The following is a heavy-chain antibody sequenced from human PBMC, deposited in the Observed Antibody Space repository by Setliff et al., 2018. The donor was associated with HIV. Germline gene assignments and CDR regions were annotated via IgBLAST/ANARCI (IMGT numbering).Heavy chain of an antibody. CDR2: INTDGSRT. CDR1: GFTFSSYA. D-gene: IGHD7-27*01. V-gene: IGHV3-74*01. J-gene: IGHJ1*01. CDR3: VRDRNGPLG. Sequence: GGSLRLSCAASGFTFSSYAMSWVRQAPGKGLEWVSLINTDGSRTDYADAVKGRFIISRDNGKCTLFLQMNSLTADDTAVYFCVRDRNGPLGWGQGTLVTVSS.